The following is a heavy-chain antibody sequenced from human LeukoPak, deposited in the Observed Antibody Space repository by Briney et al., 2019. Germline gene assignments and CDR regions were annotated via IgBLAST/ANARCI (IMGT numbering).Heavy chain of an antibody. CDR3: ARSPLSFGELSFDY. V-gene: IGHV3-7*03. J-gene: IGHJ4*02. D-gene: IGHD3-10*01. Sequence: GGSLRLSCATSGFTFSSYWMSWVRQAPGKGLEWVANIKQDGSEKYYVDSVKGRFTISGDNAKNSLYLQMNSLRAEDTAVYYCARSPLSFGELSFDYWGQGTLVTVSS. CDR2: IKQDGSEK. CDR1: GFTFSSYW.